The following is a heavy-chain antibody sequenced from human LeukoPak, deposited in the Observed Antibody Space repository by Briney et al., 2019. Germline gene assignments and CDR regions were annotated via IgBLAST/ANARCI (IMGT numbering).Heavy chain of an antibody. D-gene: IGHD6-6*01. CDR1: GFTFSDQY. CDR3: VRSARRGDF. V-gene: IGHV3-11*01. Sequence: GGSLRLSCAVSGFTFSDQYMGWIRQAPGKGLEYLSYISGSGSDISYADSVKGRFTISRDNAKNSLYLQMNSLRVEDTAMYYCVRSARRGDFWGQGTLVTVSS. J-gene: IGHJ4*02. CDR2: ISGSGSDI.